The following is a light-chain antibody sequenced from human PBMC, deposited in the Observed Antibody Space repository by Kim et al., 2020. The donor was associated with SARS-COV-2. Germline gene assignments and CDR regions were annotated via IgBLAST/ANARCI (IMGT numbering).Light chain of an antibody. CDR1: QIISTS. J-gene: IGKJ2*01. CDR3: QQYNTYPYT. CDR2: KAS. V-gene: IGKV1-5*03. Sequence: SASVGDRVTITCRASQIISTSLAWYQQKPGKAPKLLIYKASSLESGVPSRFSGSGSGTEFTLTISTLQPDDFATYYCQQYNTYPYTFGLGTKLEIK.